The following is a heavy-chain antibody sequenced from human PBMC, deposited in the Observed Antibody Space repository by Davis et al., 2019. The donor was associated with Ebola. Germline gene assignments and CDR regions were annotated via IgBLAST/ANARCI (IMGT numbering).Heavy chain of an antibody. J-gene: IGHJ5*02. CDR3: ARGVGATTGWFDP. CDR2: INHSGST. Sequence: MPSETLSLTCAVYGGSFSGYYWSWIRQPPGKGLEWIGEINHSGSTNYNPSLKSRVTISVDTSKNQFPLKLSSVTAADTAVYYCARGVGATTGWFDPWGQGTLVTVSS. CDR1: GGSFSGYY. V-gene: IGHV4-34*01. D-gene: IGHD1-26*01.